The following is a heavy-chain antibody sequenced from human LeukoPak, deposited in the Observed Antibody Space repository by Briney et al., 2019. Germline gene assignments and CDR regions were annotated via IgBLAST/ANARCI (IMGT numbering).Heavy chain of an antibody. J-gene: IGHJ3*02. CDR2: IYYSGST. CDR1: GGSLSSGDYY. V-gene: IGHV4-30-4*02. D-gene: IGHD1-14*01. Sequence: PSETLSLTCTVSGGSLSSGDYYWSWIRQPPGKGLEWIGYIYYSGSTYYNPSLKSRVTISVDTSKNQFSLKLSSVTAADTAVCYCARDSDRDAFDIWGQGTMVTVSS. CDR3: ARDSDRDAFDI.